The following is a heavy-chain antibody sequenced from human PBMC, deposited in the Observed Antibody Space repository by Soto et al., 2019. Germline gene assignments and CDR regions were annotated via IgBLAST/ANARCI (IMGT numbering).Heavy chain of an antibody. D-gene: IGHD2-15*01. V-gene: IGHV1-24*01. Sequence: ASVKVSCKVSGYTLTELSMHWVRQAPGKGLEWMGGFDPEDGETIYAQKFQGRVTMTEDTSTDTAYMELGSLRAEDTAVYYCALSNCSGGSCPHGYFDLWGRGTLVTVSS. CDR3: ALSNCSGGSCPHGYFDL. CDR2: FDPEDGET. CDR1: GYTLTELS. J-gene: IGHJ2*01.